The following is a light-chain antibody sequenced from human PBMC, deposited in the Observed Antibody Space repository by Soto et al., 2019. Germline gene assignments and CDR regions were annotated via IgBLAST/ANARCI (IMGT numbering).Light chain of an antibody. CDR3: HQYNNWPPWT. CDR2: AAS. J-gene: IGKJ1*01. Sequence: EIVMTQSPATLSVSPGERVILSCRASQSISTNLAWYQYIPGQAPRLLIYAASTRATGIPARFSGSGSGTDFTLSITSLQSEDYAVYYCHQYNNWPPWTFGHGTKVEIK. V-gene: IGKV3-15*01. CDR1: QSISTN.